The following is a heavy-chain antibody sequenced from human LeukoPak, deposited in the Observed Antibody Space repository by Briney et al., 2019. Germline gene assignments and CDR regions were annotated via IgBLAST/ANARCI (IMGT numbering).Heavy chain of an antibody. D-gene: IGHD2-2*01. V-gene: IGHV1-69*04. CDR1: GGTFSSYT. Sequence: SVKVSCKASGGTFSSYTISWVRQAPGQGLEWMGRIIPILGIANYAQKFQGRVTITADKSTSTAYMELSSLRSEDTAVYYCARDPGRFVVPAAGWGQGTLVTVSS. CDR3: ARDPGRFVVPAAG. J-gene: IGHJ4*02. CDR2: IIPILGIA.